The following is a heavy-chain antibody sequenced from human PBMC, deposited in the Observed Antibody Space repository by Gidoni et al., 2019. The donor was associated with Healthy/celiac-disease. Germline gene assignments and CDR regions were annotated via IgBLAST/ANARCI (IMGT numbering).Heavy chain of an antibody. J-gene: IGHJ6*03. CDR1: GFTFSSYS. CDR3: ARPAAAGLSLDFYYYYMDV. D-gene: IGHD6-13*01. V-gene: IGHV3-30-3*01. Sequence: QVQLVESGGGVVQPGRSLRLYFAASGFTFSSYSMHWVRQAPGKGLEWVAVISYDGSNKYYADSVKGRFTISRDNSKNTLYLQMNSLRAEDTAVYYCARPAAAGLSLDFYYYYMDVWGKGTTVTVSS. CDR2: ISYDGSNK.